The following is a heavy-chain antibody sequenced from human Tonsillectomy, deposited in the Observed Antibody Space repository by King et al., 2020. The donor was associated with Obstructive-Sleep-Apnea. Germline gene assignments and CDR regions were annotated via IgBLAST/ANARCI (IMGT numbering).Heavy chain of an antibody. D-gene: IGHD3-22*01. J-gene: IGHJ4*02. CDR2: IYPGDSDT. V-gene: IGHV5-51*01. CDR3: ARPSNYYDSSGDSYYFDY. Sequence: QLVQSGAEVKKPGESLKISCKGSGYSFTSYWIGWVRQMPGKGLEWMGIIYPGDSDTRYSPSFQGQVTISADKSISTAYLQWSSLKASDTAMYYCARPSNYYDSSGDSYYFDYWGQGTLVTVSS. CDR1: GYSFTSYW.